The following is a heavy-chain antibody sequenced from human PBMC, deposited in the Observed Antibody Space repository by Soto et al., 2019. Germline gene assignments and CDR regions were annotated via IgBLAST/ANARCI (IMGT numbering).Heavy chain of an antibody. CDR3: ARDRAFSNGYYVFYFDY. CDR2: ISAHNGNT. D-gene: IGHD4-17*01. CDR1: GYTFTSYG. J-gene: IGHJ4*02. Sequence: HLVQSGAEVKKPGASVKVSCKASGYTFTSYGITWVRQAPGQGLEWMGWISAHNGNTNYAQKFQHRVTMTTDTSTSTAYMELRSLRSDDTAMYYCARDRAFSNGYYVFYFDYWGQGSLVTVAS. V-gene: IGHV1-18*01.